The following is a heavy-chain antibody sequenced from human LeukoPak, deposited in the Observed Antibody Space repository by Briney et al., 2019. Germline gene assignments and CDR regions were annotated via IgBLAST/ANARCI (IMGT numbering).Heavy chain of an antibody. J-gene: IGHJ4*02. CDR3: ARVVGGSYYSANCFDY. Sequence: ASVKVSCKASGYIFTSYGVSWVRQAPGQGLEWMGWISAFNGNTNYAQKLQGRVTMTTDTSTSTAYMELRGLRSDDTAVYYCARVVGGSYYSANCFDYWGQGTLVTVSS. CDR2: ISAFNGNT. CDR1: GYIFTSYG. V-gene: IGHV1-18*01. D-gene: IGHD1-26*01.